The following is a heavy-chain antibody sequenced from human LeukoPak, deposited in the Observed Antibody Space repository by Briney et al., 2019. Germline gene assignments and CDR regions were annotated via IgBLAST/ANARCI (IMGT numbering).Heavy chain of an antibody. Sequence: PGRSLRLSCAASGFTFSSYGMHWVRQAPGKGLEWVAVISYDGSNKYYADSVKGRFTISRDNSKNTLYLQMNSLRAEDTAVYYCAKAAGEMATIDYWGQGTLVTVSS. J-gene: IGHJ4*02. D-gene: IGHD5-24*01. CDR1: GFTFSSYG. CDR3: AKAAGEMATIDY. V-gene: IGHV3-30*18. CDR2: ISYDGSNK.